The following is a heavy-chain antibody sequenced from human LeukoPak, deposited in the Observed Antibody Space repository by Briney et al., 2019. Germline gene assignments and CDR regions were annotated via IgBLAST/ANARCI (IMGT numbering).Heavy chain of an antibody. V-gene: IGHV3-30*18. CDR1: GFTFSSYG. D-gene: IGHD6-19*01. Sequence: GGSLRLSCAASGFTFSSYGMHWVRQAPGKGLEWVAVISYDGSNKYYADSVKGRFTISRDNSKNTLYLQMNSLRAEDTAVYYCAKDRLSSGWYGDYWGQGTLATVSS. CDR2: ISYDGSNK. CDR3: AKDRLSSGWYGDY. J-gene: IGHJ4*02.